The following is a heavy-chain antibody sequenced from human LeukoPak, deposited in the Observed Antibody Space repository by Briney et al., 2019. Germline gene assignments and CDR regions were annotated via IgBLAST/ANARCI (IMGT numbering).Heavy chain of an antibody. V-gene: IGHV3-13*01. D-gene: IGHD4-17*01. CDR1: GFTFSSYD. CDR3: AREIIDTVTHDWCFDL. J-gene: IGHJ2*01. CDR2: IGAGGDT. Sequence: GGSLRLSCAASGFTFSSYDMHWVRQAAGKGLEWVSAIGAGGDTYYPGSVKGRFTMSRENVKNSVYLQMNSLRAGDTAVYYCAREIIDTVTHDWCFDLWGRGTLVTVSS.